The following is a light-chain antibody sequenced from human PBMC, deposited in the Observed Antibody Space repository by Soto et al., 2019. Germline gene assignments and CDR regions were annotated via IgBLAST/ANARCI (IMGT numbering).Light chain of an antibody. CDR1: QGISSL. CDR3: QQANSFPLS. V-gene: IGKV1-12*01. J-gene: IGKJ4*01. CDR2: TAS. Sequence: DIQMTQSPSSVSASVGDRVTITCRASQGISSLLAWYQQKPGKAPKLLTHTASSLQSGVPSRFNGSGSVTDFTLTISSLQPEDFATYFCQQANSFPLSVRGGTKVEIK.